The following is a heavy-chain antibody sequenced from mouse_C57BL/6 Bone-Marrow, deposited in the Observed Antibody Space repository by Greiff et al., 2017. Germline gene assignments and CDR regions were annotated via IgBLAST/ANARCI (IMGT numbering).Heavy chain of an antibody. CDR3: ASPYYYGSSRYFDV. CDR1: GYSITSGYY. CDR2: ISYDGSN. D-gene: IGHD1-1*01. J-gene: IGHJ1*03. Sequence: EVQLKESGPGLVKPSQSLSLTCSVTGYSITSGYYWNWIRQFPGNKLEWMGFISYDGSNNYNPSLKNRISITRDTSKNQFFLKLNSVTTEDTATYYCASPYYYGSSRYFDVWGTGTTVTVSS. V-gene: IGHV3-6*01.